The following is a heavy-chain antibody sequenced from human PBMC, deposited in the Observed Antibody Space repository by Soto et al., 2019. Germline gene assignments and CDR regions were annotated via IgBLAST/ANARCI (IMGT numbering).Heavy chain of an antibody. D-gene: IGHD3-10*01. V-gene: IGHV4-39*02. CDR1: GGSISSSNYF. CDR2: IYYSGTT. Sequence: QLQLQESGPGLVKPSETLSLTCTVSGGSISSSNYFWGWIRQPPGKGLEWIGSIYYSGTTYYNPSLKSRVTISRDTSKNHFSLKLRSVTAADTAVYYCARLKGSYWWLDYWGQGTLVTVSS. CDR3: ARLKGSYWWLDY. J-gene: IGHJ4*02.